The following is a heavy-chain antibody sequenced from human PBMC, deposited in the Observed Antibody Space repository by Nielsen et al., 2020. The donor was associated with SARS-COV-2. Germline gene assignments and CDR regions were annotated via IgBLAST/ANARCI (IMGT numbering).Heavy chain of an antibody. V-gene: IGHV1-69*01. CDR3: AKDRAREGSRFVGDY. Sequence: WVRQAPGQGLEWMGGIIPIFGTANYAQKFQGRVTITADESTSTAYMELSSLRSEDTAVYYCAKDRAREGSRFVGDYWGQGILVTVSS. J-gene: IGHJ4*02. D-gene: IGHD6-13*01. CDR2: IIPIFGTA.